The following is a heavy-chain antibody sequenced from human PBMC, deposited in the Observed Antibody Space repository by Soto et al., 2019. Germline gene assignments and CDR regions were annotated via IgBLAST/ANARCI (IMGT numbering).Heavy chain of an antibody. CDR1: GGSVSSGSYY. D-gene: IGHD6-25*01. J-gene: IGHJ6*02. V-gene: IGHV4-61*01. CDR3: ARAAAGERFGAGYYYYGMDV. CDR2: IYYSGST. Sequence: SETLSLTCTVSGGSVSSGSYYWSWIRQPPGEGLEWIGYIYYSGSTNYNPSLKSRVTISVDTSKNQFSLKLSSVTAADTAVYYCARAAAGERFGAGYYYYGMDVWGQGTTVTVSS.